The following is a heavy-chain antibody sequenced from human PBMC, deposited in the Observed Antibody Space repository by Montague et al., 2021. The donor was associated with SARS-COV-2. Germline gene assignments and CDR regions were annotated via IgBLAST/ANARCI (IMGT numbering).Heavy chain of an antibody. CDR3: ARTSASSDY. CDR2: TYYRSKWYN. J-gene: IGHJ4*02. Sequence: CAISGDSVSRNSAAWNWIRQSPSSGLEWLGRTYYRSKWYNDYAVSVKSRITINPDTSKNQISLQLNSVTPEDTAVYCCARTSASSDYWGQGTLVTVSS. CDR1: GDSVSRNSAA. V-gene: IGHV6-1*01. D-gene: IGHD1-26*01.